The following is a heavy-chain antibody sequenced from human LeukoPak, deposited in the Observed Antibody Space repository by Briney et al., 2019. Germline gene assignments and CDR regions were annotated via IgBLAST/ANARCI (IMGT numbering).Heavy chain of an antibody. J-gene: IGHJ4*02. D-gene: IGHD2-15*01. Sequence: SETLSLTCIVSVHSISIGYYWGWIRQPPGKGREWIGSMDQSGSTYYNPSLKSRVTVSVDTSRNQFFLKVTSVTAADTAVYYCARVRGYCSGDSCYGGFAQWGQGPLVTVSS. CDR3: ARVRGYCSGDSCYGGFAQ. V-gene: IGHV4-38-2*02. CDR2: MDQSGST. CDR1: VHSISIGYY.